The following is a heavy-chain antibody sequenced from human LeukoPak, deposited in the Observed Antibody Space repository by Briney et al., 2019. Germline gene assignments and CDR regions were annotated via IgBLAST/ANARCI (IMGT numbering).Heavy chain of an antibody. Sequence: VASVKVSCKASGYTFTGYYMHWVRQAPGQGLEWMGWINPNSGGTNYAQKFQGRVTMTRDTSISTAYMELSRLRSDDTAVYYCARDAAGTDYYYYYMDVWGKGTTVTVSS. CDR3: ARDAAGTDYYYYYMDV. CDR2: INPNSGGT. J-gene: IGHJ6*03. CDR1: GYTFTGYY. D-gene: IGHD6-13*01. V-gene: IGHV1-2*02.